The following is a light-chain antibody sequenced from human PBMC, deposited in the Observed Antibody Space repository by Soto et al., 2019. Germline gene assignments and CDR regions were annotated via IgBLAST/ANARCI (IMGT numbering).Light chain of an antibody. CDR3: QQYNPYSPWT. J-gene: IGKJ1*01. CDR1: QSISSW. CDR2: KAS. V-gene: IGKV1-5*03. Sequence: DIQMTQSPSTLSASGGDRVTITCRASQSISSWLAWYQQKPGKAPKLLISKASRLESGVPSRFGGSGSGTEFTLSISGLQPDDFATYYCQQYNPYSPWTFGQGTKVDIK.